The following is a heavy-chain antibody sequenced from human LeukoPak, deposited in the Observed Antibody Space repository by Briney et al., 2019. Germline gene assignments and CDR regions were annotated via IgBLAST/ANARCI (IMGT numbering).Heavy chain of an antibody. CDR2: ISSSGSTI. Sequence: GGSLRLSCAASGFTFDDYGMSWVRQAPGKGLEWVSYISSSGSTIYHADSVKGRFTISRDNAKNSLYLQMNSLRAEDTAVYYCARDLGDCSGGSCYLPDAFDIWGQGTMVTVSS. J-gene: IGHJ3*02. CDR3: ARDLGDCSGGSCYLPDAFDI. V-gene: IGHV3-48*03. D-gene: IGHD2-15*01. CDR1: GFTFDDYG.